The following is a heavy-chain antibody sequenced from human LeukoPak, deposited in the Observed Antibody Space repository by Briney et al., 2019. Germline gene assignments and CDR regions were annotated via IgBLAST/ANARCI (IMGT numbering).Heavy chain of an antibody. J-gene: IGHJ4*02. CDR1: GFTFSSYS. CDR3: ARDYGASITMVRGHFDY. V-gene: IGHV3-21*01. D-gene: IGHD3-10*01. Sequence: GGSLRLSCAASGFTFSSYSMNWVRQAPGKGLERVSSISSSSSYIYYADSVKGRFTISRDNAKNSLYLQMNSLRAEDTAVYYWARDYGASITMVRGHFDYWGQGILVTVS. CDR2: ISSSSSYI.